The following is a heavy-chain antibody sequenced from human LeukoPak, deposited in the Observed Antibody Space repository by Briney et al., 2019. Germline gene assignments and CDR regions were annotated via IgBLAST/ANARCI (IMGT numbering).Heavy chain of an antibody. CDR3: ASTFPHGWYYYMDV. D-gene: IGHD3-16*01. V-gene: IGHV4-59*12. CDR2: IYYSGST. CDR1: GVSISSYY. Sequence: PSETLSLTCTVSGVSISSYYWSWIRQPPGKGLEWIGYIYYSGSTNYNPSLKSRVTISVDTSKNQFSLKLSYVTAADTPVYYCASTFPHGWYYYMDVWGKGTTVTISS. J-gene: IGHJ6*03.